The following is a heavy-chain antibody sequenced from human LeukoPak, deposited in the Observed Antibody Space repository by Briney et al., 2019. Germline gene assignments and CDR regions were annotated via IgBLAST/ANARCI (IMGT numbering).Heavy chain of an antibody. CDR2: INSDGSST. CDR3: ARDVRLTNWFDP. D-gene: IGHD3-22*01. V-gene: IGHV3-74*01. CDR1: GFTFSSYW. Sequence: GGSLRLSCAASGFTFSSYWMHWVRQAPGKGLVWVSRINSDGSSTSYADSVEGRFTISRDNAKNTLYLQMNSLRAEDTAVYYCARDVRLTNWFDPWGQGTLVTVSS. J-gene: IGHJ5*02.